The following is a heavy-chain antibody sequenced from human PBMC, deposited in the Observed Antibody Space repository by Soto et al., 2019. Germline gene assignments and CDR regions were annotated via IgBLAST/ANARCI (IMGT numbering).Heavy chain of an antibody. D-gene: IGHD6-19*01. CDR1: GFTFSSYA. CDR2: ISGSGDST. J-gene: IGHJ4*02. CDR3: SRRSSGWYFAY. Sequence: EVQLLESGGGLVQPAGSLRLSCAASGFTFSSYAMSWVRQAPGKGLEWVSVISGSGDSTYYADSVKGRFTISRDNSKNTLYLQMNSLRAEDTAVYYCSRRSSGWYFAYWGQGTLVTVSS. V-gene: IGHV3-23*01.